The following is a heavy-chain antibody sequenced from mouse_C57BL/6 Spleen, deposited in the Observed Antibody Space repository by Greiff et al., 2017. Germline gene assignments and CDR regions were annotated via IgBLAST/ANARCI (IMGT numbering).Heavy chain of an antibody. V-gene: IGHV1-15*01. CDR3: TRRGYGSSYDWFAY. J-gene: IGHJ3*01. CDR1: GYTFTDYE. Sequence: VQLQESGAELVRPGASVTLSCKASGYTFTDYEMHWVKQTPVHGLEWIGAIDPETGGTAYNQKFKGKAILTADKSSSTAYMELRSLTSEDSAVYYCTRRGYGSSYDWFAYWGQGTLVTVSA. CDR2: IDPETGGT. D-gene: IGHD1-1*01.